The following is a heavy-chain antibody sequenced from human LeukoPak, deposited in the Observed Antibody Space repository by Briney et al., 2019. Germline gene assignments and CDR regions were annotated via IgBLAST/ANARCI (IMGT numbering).Heavy chain of an antibody. CDR3: ASAIYCSSTSCHPWFDP. V-gene: IGHV3-7*01. D-gene: IGHD2-2*01. J-gene: IGHJ5*02. CDR1: GFTFSSYW. Sequence: SGGSLRLSCAASGFTFSSYWISWVRQAPGKGLEWVANIKQDGSEKYYVDSVKGRFTISRDNAKNSLYLQMNSLRAEDTAVYYCASAIYCSSTSCHPWFDPWGQGTLVTVSS. CDR2: IKQDGSEK.